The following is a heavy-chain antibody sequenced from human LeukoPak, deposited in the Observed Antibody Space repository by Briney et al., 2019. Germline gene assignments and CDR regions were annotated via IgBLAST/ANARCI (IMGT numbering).Heavy chain of an antibody. J-gene: IGHJ4*02. V-gene: IGHV3-9*03. CDR3: AKDMFPHGYDSSGLDY. CDR1: VFTLEDYA. Sequence: GRSLRLSRAPSVFTLEDYAMHWVRPAPGKGLGWVSGISWNSGSIGYAGSVKVRFPISRDNAKTSLPLQMDRLRPEDMPFFHFAKDMFPHGYDSSGLDYWGQGTLVTVSS. D-gene: IGHD3-22*01. CDR2: ISWNSGSI.